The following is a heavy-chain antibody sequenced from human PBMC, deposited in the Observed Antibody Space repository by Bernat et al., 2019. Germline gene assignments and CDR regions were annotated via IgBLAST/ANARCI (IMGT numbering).Heavy chain of an antibody. D-gene: IGHD1-26*01. CDR2: INPNSGGT. Sequence: QVQLVQSGAEVKKPGASVKVSCKASGYTFTGYYMHWVRQAPGQGLEWMGWINPNSGGTNYAQKLQGWVTMTRDTSISTAYMELSRLRSDDTAVYYCARGVFRVMGGSYYPEYFQHWGQGTLVTVSS. V-gene: IGHV1-2*04. CDR1: GYTFTGYY. J-gene: IGHJ1*01. CDR3: ARGVFRVMGGSYYPEYFQH.